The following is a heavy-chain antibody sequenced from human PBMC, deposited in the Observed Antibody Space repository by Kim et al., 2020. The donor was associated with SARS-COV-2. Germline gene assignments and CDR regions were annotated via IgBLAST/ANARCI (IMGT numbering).Heavy chain of an antibody. CDR1: GFTFSNYA. V-gene: IGHV3-23*01. Sequence: GGSLRLSCAASGFTFSNYAMSWVRQAPGKGLEWVSTIGSGGRSTYYADSVKGRFTISRDNSKNTLYLQMNSLRAEDTAIYYCAKVGVTYYFDYWGQGTLVTVSS. CDR3: AKVGVTYYFDY. CDR2: IGSGGRST. D-gene: IGHD3-3*01. J-gene: IGHJ4*02.